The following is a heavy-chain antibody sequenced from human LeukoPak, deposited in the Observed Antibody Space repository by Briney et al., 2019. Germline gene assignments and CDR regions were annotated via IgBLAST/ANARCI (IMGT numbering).Heavy chain of an antibody. CDR3: ARRHSSGLLGAFDI. CDR2: TYYSGST. J-gene: IGHJ3*02. D-gene: IGHD3-22*01. Sequence: SETLSLTCTVSGGSISSYYWSWIRQPPGKGLEWIGYTYYSGSTNYNPSLKSRVTISVDTSKNQFSLKLSSVTAADTAVYYCARRHSSGLLGAFDIWGQGTMVTVSS. CDR1: GGSISSYY. V-gene: IGHV4-59*08.